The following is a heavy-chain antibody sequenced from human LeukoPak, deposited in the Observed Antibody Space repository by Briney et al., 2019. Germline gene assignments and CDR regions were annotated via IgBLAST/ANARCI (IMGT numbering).Heavy chain of an antibody. Sequence: SETLSLTCTVSGGSISSYYWSWIRQPPGKGLEWIGYIYYSGSTNYNPSLKSRVTISVDTSKNQFSLKLSSVTAADTAVYYCARAMSTLNGIDAFDIWGKGKMVTVSS. J-gene: IGHJ3*02. D-gene: IGHD5/OR15-5a*01. CDR3: ARAMSTLNGIDAFDI. V-gene: IGHV4-59*01. CDR2: IYYSGST. CDR1: GGSISSYY.